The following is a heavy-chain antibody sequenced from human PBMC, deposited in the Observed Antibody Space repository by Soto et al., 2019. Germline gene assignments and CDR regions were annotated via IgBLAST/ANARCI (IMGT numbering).Heavy chain of an antibody. CDR3: ASLSDGTTSAASYYYYGMDV. CDR1: GYSFTSYW. V-gene: IGHV5-51*01. CDR2: IYPGDSDT. D-gene: IGHD1-1*01. J-gene: IGHJ6*02. Sequence: GESLKISCKGSGYSFTSYWIGWVRQMPGKGLEWMGIIYPGDSDTRYSPAFQGQVTISADKSISTAYLQWSSLKASDTAMYYCASLSDGTTSAASYYYYGMDVWGHGTTVTVSS.